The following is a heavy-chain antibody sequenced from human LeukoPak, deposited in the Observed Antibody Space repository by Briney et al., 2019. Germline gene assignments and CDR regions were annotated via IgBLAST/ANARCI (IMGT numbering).Heavy chain of an antibody. Sequence: SETLSLTCTVSGGSISSSSYYWGWIRQPPGKGLEWIGYIYYSGSTYYNPSLKSRVTISVDTSKNQFSLKLSSVTAADTAVYYCARDSYSSGWYTRGAFDIWGQGTMVTVSS. CDR3: ARDSYSSGWYTRGAFDI. J-gene: IGHJ3*02. CDR2: IYYSGST. CDR1: GGSISSSSYY. V-gene: IGHV4-39*07. D-gene: IGHD6-19*01.